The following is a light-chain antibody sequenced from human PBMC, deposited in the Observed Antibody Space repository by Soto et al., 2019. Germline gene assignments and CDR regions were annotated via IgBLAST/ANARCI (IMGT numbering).Light chain of an antibody. Sequence: QSALTQPPSASGSPGQSVTISCTGTSSDVGGYNYVSWYQQHPGKAPKLMIYEVSKRPSGVPDRFSGSKSGNTASLPVSGLRAEDEAAYYCSSYAGSNNVVFGGGTKLTVL. V-gene: IGLV2-8*01. CDR1: SSDVGGYNY. J-gene: IGLJ2*01. CDR3: SSYAGSNNVV. CDR2: EVS.